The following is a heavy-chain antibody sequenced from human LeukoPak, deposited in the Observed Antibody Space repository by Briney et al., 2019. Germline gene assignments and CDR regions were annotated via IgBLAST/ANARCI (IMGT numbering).Heavy chain of an antibody. CDR3: ARHGYSSYDYPDY. D-gene: IGHD5-12*01. CDR2: IYPDDSDI. J-gene: IGHJ4*02. CDR1: GYSFTNYW. V-gene: IGHV5-51*01. Sequence: GESLKISCKASGYSFTNYWIGWVRQMPGKGLEWMGVIYPDDSDIRYSPSFQGQVTIAADKSINTASLQWSSLKASDTAMYYCARHGYSSYDYPDYWGQGTLVTVSS.